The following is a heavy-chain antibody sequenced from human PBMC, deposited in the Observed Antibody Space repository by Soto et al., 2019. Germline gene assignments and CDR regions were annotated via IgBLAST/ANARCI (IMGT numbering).Heavy chain of an antibody. V-gene: IGHV3-73*01. Sequence: HPGGSLRLSCAASGFTFSGSAMHWVRQASGKGLEWVGRIRSKANSYATAYAASVKGRFTISRDDSKNTAYLQMNSLKTEDTAVYYCTSPEGAHYDNCLGTTTNWSQGTLVTVSS. J-gene: IGHJ4*02. CDR1: GFTFSGSA. CDR2: IRSKANSYAT. D-gene: IGHD3-16*01. CDR3: TSPEGAHYDNCLGTTTN.